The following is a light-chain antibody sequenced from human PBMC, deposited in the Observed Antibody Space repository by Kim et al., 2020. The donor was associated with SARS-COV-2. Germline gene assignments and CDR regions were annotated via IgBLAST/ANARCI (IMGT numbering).Light chain of an antibody. CDR2: DAS. J-gene: IGKJ4*01. CDR3: QQRSNCPLT. CDR1: QSVSSY. V-gene: IGKV3-11*01. Sequence: EIVLTQSLATLSLSPGERATLSCRASQSVSSYLAWYRQKPGQAPRLLIYDASNRATGIPARFSGSGSGTDFTLTISSLEPEDFAVYYCQQRSNCPLTFGGGTKLEI.